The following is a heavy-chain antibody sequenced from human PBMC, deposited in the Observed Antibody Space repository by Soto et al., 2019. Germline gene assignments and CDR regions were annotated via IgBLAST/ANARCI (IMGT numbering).Heavy chain of an antibody. CDR1: GFTFSSYA. CDR3: ATNNLGDSGSYPDFDY. V-gene: IGHV3-23*05. D-gene: IGHD1-26*01. J-gene: IGHJ4*02. CDR2: IYSGGST. Sequence: EVQLLESGGGLVQPGGSLRLSCAASGFTFSSYAMSWVRQAPGKGLEWVSAIYSGGSTYYADSVKGRFTISRDNSKNTLYLQMNSLRAEDTAVYYCATNNLGDSGSYPDFDYWGQGTLVTVSS.